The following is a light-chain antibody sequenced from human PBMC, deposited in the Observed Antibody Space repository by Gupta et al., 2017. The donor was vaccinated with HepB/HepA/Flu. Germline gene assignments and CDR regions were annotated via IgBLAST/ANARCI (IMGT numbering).Light chain of an antibody. J-gene: IGKJ2*01. CDR3: QQDGSSPYT. CDR2: RAS. Sequence: EIVLTQSPGTLSLSPGERVTLSCRASQSISNNYLAWYQQKPGQAPRLLIYRASGRATGIPDRFSGSGSGTDFTLTISRLEPEDFAVYHCQQDGSSPYTFGQGTKLEIK. V-gene: IGKV3-20*01. CDR1: QSISNNY.